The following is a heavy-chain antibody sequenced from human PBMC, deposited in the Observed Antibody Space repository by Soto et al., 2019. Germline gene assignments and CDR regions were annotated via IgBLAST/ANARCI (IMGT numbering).Heavy chain of an antibody. CDR3: TTDSTAMVTVDAFDI. D-gene: IGHD5-18*01. Sequence: GSLRLSCAASGFTFSNAWMNWVRQAPGKGLEWVGRIKSKTDGGTTDYAAPVKGRFTISRDDSKNTLYLQMNSLKTEDTAVYYCTTDSTAMVTVDAFDIWGQGTMVTVSS. CDR1: GFTFSNAW. V-gene: IGHV3-15*07. CDR2: IKSKTDGGTT. J-gene: IGHJ3*02.